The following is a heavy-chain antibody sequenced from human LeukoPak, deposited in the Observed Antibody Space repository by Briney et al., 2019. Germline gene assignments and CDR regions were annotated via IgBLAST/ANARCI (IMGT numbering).Heavy chain of an antibody. D-gene: IGHD6-19*01. J-gene: IGHJ4*02. Sequence: PSETLSLTCTVSGGSISSYYWSWIRQPPGKGLEWIGYIYYSGSTNYNPSLKSRVTISVDTSKNQFSLKLSSVTAADTAVYYCARENSDWAFDYWGQETLVSVSS. CDR2: IYYSGST. CDR1: GGSISSYY. CDR3: ARENSDWAFDY. V-gene: IGHV4-59*01.